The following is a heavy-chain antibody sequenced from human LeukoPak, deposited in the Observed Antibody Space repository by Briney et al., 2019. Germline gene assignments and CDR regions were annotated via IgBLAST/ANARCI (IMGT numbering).Heavy chain of an antibody. V-gene: IGHV4-30-2*01. J-gene: IGHJ4*02. CDR3: ARGRKSWNLNVLDY. Sequence: SQTLSLTCIVSGDSVSSSVYYWSWIRQPPGKGLEWIGYIWHTGSPYYSPSLKSRVSISVDRSKNQFSLDLSSVTAADTAVYYCARGRKSWNLNVLDYWGQGSQVTVSS. D-gene: IGHD1-1*01. CDR1: GDSVSSSVYY. CDR2: IWHTGSP.